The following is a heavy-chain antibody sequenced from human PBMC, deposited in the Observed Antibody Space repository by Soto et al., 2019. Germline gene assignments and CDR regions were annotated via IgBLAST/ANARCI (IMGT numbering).Heavy chain of an antibody. J-gene: IGHJ4*02. Sequence: EVQLVESGGGLVQPGRSLRLTCAASGFTFHDYAMHWVRQAPGKGLEWVSGISWSSGSIDYADSVKGRFTISRDNAKNSLYLQMNSLRLDDTALYYCARGNNYAGVYSFDYWGQGILVTVSS. D-gene: IGHD5-18*01. CDR2: ISWSSGSI. CDR3: ARGNNYAGVYSFDY. CDR1: GFTFHDYA. V-gene: IGHV3-9*01.